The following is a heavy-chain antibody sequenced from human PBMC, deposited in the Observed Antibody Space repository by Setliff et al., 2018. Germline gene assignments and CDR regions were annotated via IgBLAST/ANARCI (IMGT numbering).Heavy chain of an antibody. CDR2: SNSDESTT. Sequence: GGSLRLSCTTSGFTFFSYTMNWVRQAPGKGLVWVSRSNSDESTTNYADSVKGRFTISRDNSRNTLFLQMNSLRAEDTGVYYCAKDTHYYASSGYYCFDYWGQGTLVTVSS. CDR1: GFTFFSYT. V-gene: IGHV3-74*01. J-gene: IGHJ4*02. CDR3: AKDTHYYASSGYYCFDY. D-gene: IGHD3-22*01.